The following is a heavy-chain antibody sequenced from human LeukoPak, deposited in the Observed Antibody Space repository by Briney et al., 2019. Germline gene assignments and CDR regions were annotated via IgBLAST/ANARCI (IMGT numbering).Heavy chain of an antibody. J-gene: IGHJ6*02. CDR3: ARNQQLGGHSYYYYGMDV. CDR2: IGGGGVTT. CDR1: GFTSIAYA. Sequence: GGSLRLSCVGSGFTSIAYALTWARQAPGKGLEWVSGIGGGGVTTYYADSVKGRFTISRDNSKYTLYLQMNSLRADDTAIYYCARNQQLGGHSYYYYGMDVWGQGTTVTVSS. D-gene: IGHD3-16*01. V-gene: IGHV3-23*01.